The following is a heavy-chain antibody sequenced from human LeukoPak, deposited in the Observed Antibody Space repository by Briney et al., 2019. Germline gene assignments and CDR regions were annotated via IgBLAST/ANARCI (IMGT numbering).Heavy chain of an antibody. D-gene: IGHD6-13*01. J-gene: IGHJ4*02. CDR3: ARSIWPRAAAGTFDY. Sequence: PGGSLRLSCAASGFIFSVYYINWIRQAPGKGLEGVSYISNRGSTIYFADSVKGLFTISRDNAKNSLYVHIKSLRAEDRAVYYCARSIWPRAAAGTFDYWGQGTLVTVSS. CDR2: ISNRGSTI. V-gene: IGHV3-11*01. CDR1: GFIFSVYY.